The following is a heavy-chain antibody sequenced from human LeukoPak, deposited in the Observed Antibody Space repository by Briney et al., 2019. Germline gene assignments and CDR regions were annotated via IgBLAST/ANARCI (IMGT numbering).Heavy chain of an antibody. CDR2: INPNSGGT. J-gene: IGHJ5*02. CDR1: GYTFTGYY. CDR3: ARDRGPPTVADLFDR. D-gene: IGHD4-17*01. Sequence: GASVKVSCKASGYTFTGYYMHWVRQAPGQGLEWMGRINPNSGGTNYAQKFQGRVTMTRDTSISTAYMELSRLRSDDTAVYCCARDRGPPTVADLFDRWGQGSLVTVSS. V-gene: IGHV1-2*06.